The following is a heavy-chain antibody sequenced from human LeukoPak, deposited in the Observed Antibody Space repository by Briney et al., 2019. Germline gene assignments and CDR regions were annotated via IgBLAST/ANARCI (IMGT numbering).Heavy chain of an antibody. Sequence: KPSETLSLTCAVYGASFCDNYWSWIRQFPEKGLEWIGEINNSGSTSYNPSLNSRVIMSVDVSKNQFSLRLSSVTAADTAVYYCARGGYGPRLGNWGQGTLVTVSS. J-gene: IGHJ4*02. CDR1: GASFCDNY. CDR3: ARGGYGPRLGN. CDR2: INNSGST. V-gene: IGHV4-34*01. D-gene: IGHD3-16*01.